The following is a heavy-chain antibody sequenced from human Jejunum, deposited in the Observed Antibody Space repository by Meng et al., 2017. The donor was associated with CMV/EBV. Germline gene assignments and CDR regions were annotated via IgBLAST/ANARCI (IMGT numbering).Heavy chain of an antibody. CDR1: GGSFSTYT. Sequence: QVSPAQAGAEVKKPGSSVKVACKTFGGSFSTYTFSWVRQAPGQGLEWMGGLIPVLNKAKSAPRFQDRVTFTADETTTTAYMELSSLTFEDTAVYFCARGRGNQPLFDFWGQGTLVTVSS. CDR3: ARGRGNQPLFDF. V-gene: IGHV1-69*10. CDR2: LIPVLNKA. J-gene: IGHJ4*02. D-gene: IGHD2/OR15-2a*01.